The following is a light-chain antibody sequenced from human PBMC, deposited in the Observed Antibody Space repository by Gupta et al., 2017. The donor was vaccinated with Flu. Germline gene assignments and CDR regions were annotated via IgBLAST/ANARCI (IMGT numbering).Light chain of an antibody. CDR1: MLRRIY. Sequence: SSELHTDPDVSVSWGQTVRTTVQVDMLRRIYAGWYQQKPGQAPILLIYGSNNRPAGFPDRFSGYSSGDTTSLIIAGAQADDDGYYYCNSREGSNVHWVFGGGNKLTVL. V-gene: IGLV3-19*01. J-gene: IGLJ3*02. CDR2: GSN. CDR3: NSREGSNVHWV.